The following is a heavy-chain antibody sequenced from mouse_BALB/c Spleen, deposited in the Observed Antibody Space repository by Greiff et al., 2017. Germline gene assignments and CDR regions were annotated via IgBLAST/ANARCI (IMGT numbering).Heavy chain of an antibody. CDR2: IDPANGNT. Sequence: EVQLQESGAELVKPGASVKLSCTASGFNIKDTYMHWVKQRPEQGLEWIGRIDPANGNTKYDPKFQGKATITADTSSNTAYLQLSSLTSEDTAVYYCAKEIWYFDVWGAGTTVTVSS. J-gene: IGHJ1*01. CDR3: AKEIWYFDV. V-gene: IGHV14-3*02. CDR1: GFNIKDTY. D-gene: IGHD5-1-1*01.